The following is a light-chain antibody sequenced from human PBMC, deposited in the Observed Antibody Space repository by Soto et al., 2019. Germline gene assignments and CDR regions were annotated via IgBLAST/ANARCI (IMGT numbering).Light chain of an antibody. V-gene: IGLV2-14*01. CDR1: SSDVGNYNF. J-gene: IGLJ3*02. CDR3: CSYAGSYTWV. CDR2: QVT. Sequence: QSVLTQPASVSGSPGQSITISCTGTSSDVGNYNFVSWYQHHAGTAPKLIIYQVTNRPSGVSDRFSGSKSGDTASLTISGLQAEDEADYYCCSYAGSYTWVFGGGTKVTVL.